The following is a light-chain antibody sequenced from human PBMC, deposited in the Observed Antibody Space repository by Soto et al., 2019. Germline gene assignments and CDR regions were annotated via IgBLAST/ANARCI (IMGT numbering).Light chain of an antibody. CDR3: KSYDSSLSGYV. CDR2: GNN. CDR1: SANIGAAYN. Sequence: QSVLTQPPSVSGAPGQRVTISCTGSSANIGAAYNVDWYQQLPGTAPKLLIYGNNNRPSGVPARFSGSKSGTSASLAIAGIQADDDRDSYSKSYDSSLSGYVFGTGTKGTV. J-gene: IGLJ1*01. V-gene: IGLV1-40*01.